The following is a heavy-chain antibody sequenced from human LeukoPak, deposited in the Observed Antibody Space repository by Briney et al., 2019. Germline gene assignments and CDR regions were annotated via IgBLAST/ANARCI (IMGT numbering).Heavy chain of an antibody. V-gene: IGHV3-23*01. CDR3: AKGYYHDSSGYPDDAFDI. Sequence: GGSLRLSCAASGFTFDDYAMHWVRQAPGKGLEWVSAISGSGGSTYYADSVKGRFTISRDNSKNTLYLQMNSLRAEDTAVYYCAKGYYHDSSGYPDDAFDIWGQGTMVTVSS. D-gene: IGHD3-22*01. CDR1: GFTFDDYA. CDR2: ISGSGGST. J-gene: IGHJ3*02.